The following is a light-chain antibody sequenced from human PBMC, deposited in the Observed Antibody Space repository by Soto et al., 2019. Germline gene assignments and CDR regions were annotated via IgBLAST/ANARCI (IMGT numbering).Light chain of an antibody. J-gene: IGKJ2*01. CDR3: QQYNSYT. V-gene: IGKV1-5*01. Sequence: DIQMTQSPSTLSASVGDRVTITCWASQSISSWLAWYQQKPGKAPELLIYDASSLESGVPSRFSGSGSGTEFTLTISSLQPDDFATYYCQQYNSYTFGQGTKLEIK. CDR1: QSISSW. CDR2: DAS.